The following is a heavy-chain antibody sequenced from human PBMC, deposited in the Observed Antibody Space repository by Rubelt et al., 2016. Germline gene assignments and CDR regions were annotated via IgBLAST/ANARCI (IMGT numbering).Heavy chain of an antibody. J-gene: IGHJ4*02. CDR3: ARGRDAVFPNSRILDY. V-gene: IGHV3-23*01. Sequence: GGALVQPGGSLRLSCAASGFSFRTYAMTWVRQAPGKGLEGVSIISGSGDSTFYAEFVKGRFTISRDNSENTVHLQMNSLRVEDTALYYCARGRDAVFPNSRILDYWGQGALVTVSS. CDR1: GFSFRTYA. CDR2: ISGSGDST. D-gene: IGHD5-24*01.